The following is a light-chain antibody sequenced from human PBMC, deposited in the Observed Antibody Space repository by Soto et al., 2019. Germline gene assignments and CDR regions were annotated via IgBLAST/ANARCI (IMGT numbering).Light chain of an antibody. CDR2: WAS. V-gene: IGKV4-1*01. CDR1: QSVLYTSSNKNY. Sequence: DIVMTQSPDSLPVSLGERATINCKSSQSVLYTSSNKNYLAWYQQKPGQSPKLLIYWASTRESGVPDRFSGSGSGTDFTLTISSLQAEDVAVYYCQQYYSNPRTFGQGTKVDIK. CDR3: QQYYSNPRT. J-gene: IGKJ1*01.